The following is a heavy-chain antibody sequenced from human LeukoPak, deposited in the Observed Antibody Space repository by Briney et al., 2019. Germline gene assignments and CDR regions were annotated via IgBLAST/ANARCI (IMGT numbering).Heavy chain of an antibody. CDR2: TYYRSKRYN. CDR3: ARGGQGDGYSADEAFDF. CDR1: GDSVASNSTA. Sequence: SQTLSLTCVISGDSVASNSTACNWIRQSPSRGLEWLGRTYYRSKRYNDYALSMKSRITINPDTSKNQFSLQLNSVTPEDTAVYYCARGGQGDGYSADEAFDFWGQGTMVTVSS. D-gene: IGHD5-24*01. J-gene: IGHJ3*01. V-gene: IGHV6-1*01.